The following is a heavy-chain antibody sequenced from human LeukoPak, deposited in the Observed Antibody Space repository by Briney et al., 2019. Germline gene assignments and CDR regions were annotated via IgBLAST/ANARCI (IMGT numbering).Heavy chain of an antibody. CDR1: GYSFTSYR. CDR3: ARQDCSGGSCLGFDY. V-gene: IGHV5-51*01. Sequence: GESLKISCKGSGYSFTSYRIGWVRQMPGKGLEWMGIIYPGDSDTRYSPSFQGQVTISADKSISTAYLQWSSLKASDTAMYYCARQDCSGGSCLGFDYWGQGTLVTVSS. D-gene: IGHD2-15*01. CDR2: IYPGDSDT. J-gene: IGHJ4*02.